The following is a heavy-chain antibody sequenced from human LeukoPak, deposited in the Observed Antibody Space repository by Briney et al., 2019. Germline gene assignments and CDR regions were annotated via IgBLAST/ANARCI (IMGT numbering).Heavy chain of an antibody. V-gene: IGHV4-30-4*01. CDR1: GGPISRGDYY. CDR3: SRGTPPSRGAFDI. CDR2: IYYSGST. J-gene: IGHJ3*02. Sequence: SETLSLPCTVSGGPISRGDYYWSWIRQPPGKGLEWIGYIYYSGSTYCHPSLKSRVTISVDTSKIQFSLELSSVTAADTAVYYCSRGTPPSRGAFDIWGQGTMVTVSS.